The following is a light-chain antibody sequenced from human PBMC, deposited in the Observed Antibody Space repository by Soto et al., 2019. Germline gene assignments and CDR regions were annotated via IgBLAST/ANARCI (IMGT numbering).Light chain of an antibody. J-gene: IGLJ3*02. V-gene: IGLV2-14*01. CDR1: RSDVGAYNY. Sequence: QSALTQPASVSGSPGQSITISCTGTRSDVGAYNYVSWYQQHSGKAPKLLIYDVSNRPSGVSTRFSGTKSGNTASLTISGLRLEDEADYYCSSYTGSTTWVFGGGTKLTV. CDR2: DVS. CDR3: SSYTGSTTWV.